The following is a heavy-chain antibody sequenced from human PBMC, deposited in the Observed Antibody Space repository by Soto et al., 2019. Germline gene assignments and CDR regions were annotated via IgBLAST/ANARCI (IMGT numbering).Heavy chain of an antibody. Sequence: GGSLRLSCETSGFPFGIYTMNWVRQAPGKGLEWVSSISSSGTYIDYADSVEGRFAISRDDAKNSVFLEMTSLRVDDTAVYYCAREGNYHEFWGQGTLVTVSS. J-gene: IGHJ4*02. CDR1: GFPFGIYT. CDR2: ISSSGTYI. CDR3: AREGNYHEF. V-gene: IGHV3-21*01. D-gene: IGHD3-10*01.